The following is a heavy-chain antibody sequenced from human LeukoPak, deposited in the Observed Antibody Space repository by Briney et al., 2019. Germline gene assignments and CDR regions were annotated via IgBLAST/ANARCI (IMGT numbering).Heavy chain of an antibody. Sequence: PGGSLRLSCAASGFTFSDYYMSWIRQAPGKGLEWVSYISDSSAMYYADSVRGRFTISRENDKNSLFLQMNSLRAEDTAVYYCARDGGYSGYDADCWGQGTLVTASS. CDR1: GFTFSDYY. CDR2: ISDSSAM. D-gene: IGHD5-12*01. V-gene: IGHV3-69-1*01. J-gene: IGHJ4*02. CDR3: ARDGGYSGYDADC.